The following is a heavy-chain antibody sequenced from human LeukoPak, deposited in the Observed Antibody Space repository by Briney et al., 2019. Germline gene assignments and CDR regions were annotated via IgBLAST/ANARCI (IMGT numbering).Heavy chain of an antibody. Sequence: GGSLRLSCAASGFTFSDYWMIWVRQAPGKGLEWVADIKGDESDRFYVDSVRGRFSISRDNAKNSPYLHMNSLRVEDTALYYCARLYVDPMTTTSYYFDSWGQGTLVTVSS. CDR2: IKGDESDR. D-gene: IGHD4-17*01. CDR3: ARLYVDPMTTTSYYFDS. CDR1: GFTFSDYW. V-gene: IGHV3-7*01. J-gene: IGHJ4*02.